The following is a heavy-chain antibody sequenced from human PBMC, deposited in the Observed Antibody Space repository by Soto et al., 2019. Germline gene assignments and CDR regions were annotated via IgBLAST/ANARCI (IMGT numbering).Heavy chain of an antibody. J-gene: IGHJ4*02. CDR3: ARDSPPVDY. CDR1: GYTFTNYG. Sequence: ASFKVSCKASGYTFTNYGISWVRQAPGQGLERMGWISAYNGNKKYAQKDQGRVTMTTDTSTSTAYMELRILRSDVTAVYYYARDSPPVDYWGQGTLVTVSS. V-gene: IGHV1-18*01. CDR2: ISAYNGNK.